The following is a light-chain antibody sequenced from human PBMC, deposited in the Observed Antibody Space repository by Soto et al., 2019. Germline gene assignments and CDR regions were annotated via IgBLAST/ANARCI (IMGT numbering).Light chain of an antibody. CDR1: SSNIVNNY. CDR2: DNN. CDR3: GTWDSSLSAVV. J-gene: IGLJ2*01. V-gene: IGLV1-51*01. Sequence: QSVLTQPPSVSAAPGQTVTISCSGSSSNIVNNYVSWYQQLPGTAPKLLIYDNNNRPSGIPDRFSGSKSGTSATLGITGLRTEDEADYYCGTWDSSLSAVVFGGGTKVTVL.